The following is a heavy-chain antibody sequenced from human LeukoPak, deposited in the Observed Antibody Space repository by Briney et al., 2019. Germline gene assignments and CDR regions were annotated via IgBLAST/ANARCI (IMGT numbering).Heavy chain of an antibody. CDR3: ARDRPAGTAASYYYYGMDV. CDR2: ISSSSSYT. V-gene: IGHV3-11*06. Sequence: PGGSLRLPCAASGFTFSDYYMSWIRQAPGKGLEWVSYISSSSSYTNYADSVKGRFTISRDNAKNSLYLPMNSLRAEDTAVYYCARDRPAGTAASYYYYGMDVWGKGTTVTVSS. CDR1: GFTFSDYY. J-gene: IGHJ6*04. D-gene: IGHD2-2*01.